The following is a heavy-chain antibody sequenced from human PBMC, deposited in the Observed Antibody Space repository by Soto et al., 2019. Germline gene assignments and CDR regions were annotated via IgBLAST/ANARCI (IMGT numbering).Heavy chain of an antibody. D-gene: IGHD5-18*01. CDR2: ISYTGVA. CDR3: VGALMTNAMEYFDY. J-gene: IGHJ4*02. V-gene: IGHV4-59*01. Sequence: SETLSLTCRVSAGSISRYYWGWVRQSPGEGLEWIAHISYTGVASYNPSLKSRVTIYQYTSKKHIALSLMSVTATDTAVYYCVGALMTNAMEYFDYWGQGTLVTVSS. CDR1: AGSISRYY.